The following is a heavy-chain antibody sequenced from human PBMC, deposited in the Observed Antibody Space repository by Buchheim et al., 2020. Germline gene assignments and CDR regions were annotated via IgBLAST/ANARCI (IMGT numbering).Heavy chain of an antibody. CDR2: ISYDGSNK. J-gene: IGHJ4*02. CDR3: AKDHTTGIAAAGDLDY. V-gene: IGHV3-30*18. Sequence: QVQLVESGGGVVQPGRSLRLSCAASGFTFSSYGMHWVRQAPGKGLEWVAVISYDGSNKYYADSVKGRFTISRDNSKNTLYLQMNSLRAEDTAVYYCAKDHTTGIAAAGDLDYWGQGTL. CDR1: GFTFSSYG. D-gene: IGHD6-13*01.